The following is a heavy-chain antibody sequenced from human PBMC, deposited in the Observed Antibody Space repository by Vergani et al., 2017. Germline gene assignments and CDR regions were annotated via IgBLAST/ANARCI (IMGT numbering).Heavy chain of an antibody. Sequence: QVQLQESGPGLVKPSQTLSLTCTVSGGSISSGGYYWSWTRQHPGKGLEWIGYIYYSGSTYYNPSLKSRVTISVDTSKNQFSLKLSSVTAADTAVYYCARKSLGYCSGGSCYSDGNWYFDLWGRGTLVTVSS. J-gene: IGHJ2*01. CDR3: ARKSLGYCSGGSCYSDGNWYFDL. CDR1: GGSISSGGYY. V-gene: IGHV4-31*03. D-gene: IGHD2-15*01. CDR2: IYYSGST.